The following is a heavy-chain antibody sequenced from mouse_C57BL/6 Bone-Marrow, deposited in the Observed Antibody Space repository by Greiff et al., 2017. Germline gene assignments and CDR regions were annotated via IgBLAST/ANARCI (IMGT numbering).Heavy chain of an antibody. CDR3: AREGKHWYCDV. CDR1: GYTFTSYG. Sequence: QVHVKQSGAELARPGASVKLSCKASGYTFTSYGISWVKQRTGQGLEWIGEIYPRSGNTYYNEKFKGKATLTADTSSSTAYMELRSLTSEDSAVYCSAREGKHWYCDVWGTGTTVTVSA. CDR2: IYPRSGNT. V-gene: IGHV1-81*01. J-gene: IGHJ1*03.